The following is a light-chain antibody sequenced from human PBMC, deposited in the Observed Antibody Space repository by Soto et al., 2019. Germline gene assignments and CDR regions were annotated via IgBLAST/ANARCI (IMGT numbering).Light chain of an antibody. Sequence: LTQPPSASGSPGQSVTISCSGSSSDIGGYTYVSWYQHHPGKAPKLMIYEVSKRPSGVPDRFSGSKSGNTASLTVSGLQAEDEADYYCSSFADSNSYVFGTGTRSPS. CDR1: SSDIGGYTY. J-gene: IGLJ1*01. CDR2: EVS. CDR3: SSFADSNSYV. V-gene: IGLV2-8*01.